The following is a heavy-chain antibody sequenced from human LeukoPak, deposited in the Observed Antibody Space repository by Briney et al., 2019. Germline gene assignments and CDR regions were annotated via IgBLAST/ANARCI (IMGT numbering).Heavy chain of an antibody. CDR1: GYTFTGYY. D-gene: IGHD3-22*01. CDR2: IIPIFGTA. V-gene: IGHV1-69*13. Sequence: SVKVSCKASGYTFTGYYMHWVRQAPGQGLEWMGGIIPIFGTANYAQKFQGRVTITADESTSTAYMELSSLRSEDTAVYYCARGSGFYYGMDVWGQGTTVTVSS. J-gene: IGHJ6*02. CDR3: ARGSGFYYGMDV.